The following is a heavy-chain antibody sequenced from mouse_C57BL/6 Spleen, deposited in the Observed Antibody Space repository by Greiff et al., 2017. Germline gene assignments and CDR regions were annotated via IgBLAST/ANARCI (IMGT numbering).Heavy chain of an antibody. CDR1: GYTFTSYE. V-gene: IGHV1-85*01. CDR3: ANYGNYAMDY. D-gene: IGHD2-1*01. Sequence: VKLMESGPELVKPGASVKLSCKASGYTFTSYEINWVKQRPGQGLEWSGWIYPRDGSTKYNEKFKGNATFSVDTSSSTAYMELHSLTSADSAVYFCANYGNYAMDYWGQGTSVTVSS. J-gene: IGHJ4*01. CDR2: IYPRDGST.